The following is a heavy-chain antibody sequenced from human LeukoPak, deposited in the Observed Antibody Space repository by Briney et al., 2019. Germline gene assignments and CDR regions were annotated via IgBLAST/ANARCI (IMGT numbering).Heavy chain of an antibody. D-gene: IGHD4-23*01. CDR1: GFTVSRKY. Sequence: GGPLRLSCAASGFTVSRKYMSWVRQAPGKGLEWVSVIYSAGSTHYADSVKGRFTISRDNSKNTLYLQMNRLRAEDTAMYYCARSLTTVATAADYWGQGTLVTVSS. V-gene: IGHV3-66*01. J-gene: IGHJ4*02. CDR3: ARSLTTVATAADY. CDR2: IYSAGST.